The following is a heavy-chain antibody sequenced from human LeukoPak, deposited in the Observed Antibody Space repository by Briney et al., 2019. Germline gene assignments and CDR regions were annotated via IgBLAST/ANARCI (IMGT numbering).Heavy chain of an antibody. CDR1: GYTFSAYY. Sequence: ASVKVSCRASGYTFSAYYIHWVRQAPGQGLEWMGWINPNTGDTKYAQKFQGRVTMTRDTSITAAFMELSGLRSDDTAVYYCAREHYYGSGSYSVGYFDLWGRGTLDTVSS. D-gene: IGHD3-10*01. CDR3: AREHYYGSGSYSVGYFDL. V-gene: IGHV1-2*02. CDR2: INPNTGDT. J-gene: IGHJ2*01.